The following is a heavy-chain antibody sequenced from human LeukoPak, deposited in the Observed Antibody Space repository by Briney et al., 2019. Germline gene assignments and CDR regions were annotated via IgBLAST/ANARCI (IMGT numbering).Heavy chain of an antibody. CDR2: VGGGDDV. J-gene: IGHJ4*02. Sequence: PGGSLRLSCAASGITFNIHAMHWVRQAPGKGLEWVSSVGGGDDVHYADSVKGRFTVSRGDSKDTVYLQMNSLRGEDTAIYYCAKDATPRNAIWDYFDLWGQGTLVTVSS. CDR1: GITFNIHA. D-gene: IGHD1-14*01. V-gene: IGHV3-23*01. CDR3: AKDATPRNAIWDYFDL.